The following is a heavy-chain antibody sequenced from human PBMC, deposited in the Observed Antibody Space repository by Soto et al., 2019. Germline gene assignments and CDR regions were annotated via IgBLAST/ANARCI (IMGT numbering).Heavy chain of an antibody. V-gene: IGHV4-59*01. CDR1: GGSLSSYY. Sequence: KTSETLSLTCTVSGGSLSSYYWTWIRQSPGKGLEWIGYVYFSGNTNYNPSLKSRVTISIDTSKNQFPLRLASVTAADTAFYYCGSVRPSGYVLSWGQGTLVTAPQ. D-gene: IGHD6-25*01. CDR2: VYFSGNT. CDR3: GSVRPSGYVLS. J-gene: IGHJ5*02.